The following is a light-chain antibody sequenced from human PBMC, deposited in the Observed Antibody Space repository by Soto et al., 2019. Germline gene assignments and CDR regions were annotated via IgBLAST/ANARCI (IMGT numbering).Light chain of an antibody. Sequence: DIQMTQSPSTLSGSVGDRVTITCRASQAISSWLAWYQQKPGKAPQLLIFKASNLDHVVPSRSSGYGYGTEFILTIPSLQPDDFATYDCQQYNSYSLAFGQGTKV. CDR2: KAS. V-gene: IGKV1-5*03. J-gene: IGKJ1*01. CDR3: QQYNSYSLA. CDR1: QAISSW.